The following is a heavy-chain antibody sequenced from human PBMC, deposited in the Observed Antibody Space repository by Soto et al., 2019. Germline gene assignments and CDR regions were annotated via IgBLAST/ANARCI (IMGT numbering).Heavy chain of an antibody. Sequence: ASVKVSCKASGDTFTTYDINWVRQAPGHGLEGMGCINPNSGNMGYAQRFQGRVTMTRDTAIRTAYMEVSSLRSDNTAVYYCARGRASGSYYLLDYWGQGTLVTVSS. CDR3: ARGRASGSYYLLDY. CDR1: GDTFTTYD. CDR2: INPNSGNM. V-gene: IGHV1-8*01. D-gene: IGHD3-10*01. J-gene: IGHJ4*02.